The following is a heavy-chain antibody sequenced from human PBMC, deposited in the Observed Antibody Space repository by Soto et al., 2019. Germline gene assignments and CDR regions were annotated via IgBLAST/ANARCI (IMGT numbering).Heavy chain of an antibody. Sequence: QVQLVQSGAEVKKPGASVKVSCKASGYTFTDYYIHWMRQAPGQGLEWMGWISPNSGGASYARKFQGRVTMTRDTSISTAYMELRRLRSDDTAVYFCARGPYRNWFAPWGQGTLVTVSS. CDR2: ISPNSGGA. CDR1: GYTFTDYY. J-gene: IGHJ5*02. D-gene: IGHD1-26*01. CDR3: ARGPYRNWFAP. V-gene: IGHV1-2*02.